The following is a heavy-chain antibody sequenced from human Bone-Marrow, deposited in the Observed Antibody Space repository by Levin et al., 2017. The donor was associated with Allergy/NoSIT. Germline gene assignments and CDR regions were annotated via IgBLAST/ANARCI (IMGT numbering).Heavy chain of an antibody. D-gene: IGHD5-18*01. Sequence: ASVKVSCKASGYTFTSYDINWVRQATGQGLEWMGWMNPNSGNTGYAQKFQGRVTMTRNTSISTAYMELSSLRSEDTAVYYCARVLYSYGFRVWGGPLVCPDYYGMDVWGQGTTVTVSS. V-gene: IGHV1-8*01. CDR2: MNPNSGNT. CDR3: ARVLYSYGFRVWGGPLVCPDYYGMDV. CDR1: GYTFTSYD. J-gene: IGHJ6*02.